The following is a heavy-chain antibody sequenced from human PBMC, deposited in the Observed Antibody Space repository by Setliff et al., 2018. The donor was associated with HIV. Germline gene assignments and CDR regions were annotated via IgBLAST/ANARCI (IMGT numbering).Heavy chain of an antibody. CDR3: ARADYGDHLDY. Sequence: ASVKVSCKASGYTFTDYYVHWVRQAPGQGLEWMGRINSDSGGTDLAQTFQDRVTMTRDTSITTAYMELGRLSSDDTAVYYCARADYGDHLDYWGQGILVTVSS. CDR2: INSDSGGT. CDR1: GYTFTDYY. V-gene: IGHV1-2*06. D-gene: IGHD4-17*01. J-gene: IGHJ4*02.